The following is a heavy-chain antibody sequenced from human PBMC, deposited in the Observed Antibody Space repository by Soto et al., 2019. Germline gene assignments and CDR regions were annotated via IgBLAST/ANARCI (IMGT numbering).Heavy chain of an antibody. V-gene: IGHV1-18*01. CDR2: ISLYSDGT. J-gene: IGHJ5*02. Sequence: ASVKVSCKTSDYTFSNYGITWVRQAPGQPLEWLGWISLYSDGTNYAQKFQGRVSMTTDTSTTTAYMELRSLRSDDTAVYYCARVVPGAEAWFGPWGQGTLVPVSS. CDR1: DYTFSNYG. D-gene: IGHD2-2*01. CDR3: ARVVPGAEAWFGP.